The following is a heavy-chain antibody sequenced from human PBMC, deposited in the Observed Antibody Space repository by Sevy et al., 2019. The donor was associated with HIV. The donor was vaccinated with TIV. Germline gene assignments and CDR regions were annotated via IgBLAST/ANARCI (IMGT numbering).Heavy chain of an antibody. V-gene: IGHV3-21*01. D-gene: IGHD3-10*01. CDR1: GFTFSNYF. Sequence: GGSLRLSCAASGFTFSNYFMNWVRQAPGKGLEWVSSISSGRSYIFYADSLKGRFTISRDNAKNSLYLHMNSLRAEDTAVYYCARGDYYGSLYYFDSWGPGTLVTVSS. J-gene: IGHJ4*02. CDR3: ARGDYYGSLYYFDS. CDR2: ISSGRSYI.